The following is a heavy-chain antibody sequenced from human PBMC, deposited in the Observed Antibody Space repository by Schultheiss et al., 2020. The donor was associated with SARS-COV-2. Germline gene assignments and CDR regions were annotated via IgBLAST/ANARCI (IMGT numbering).Heavy chain of an antibody. V-gene: IGHV4-31*03. CDR3: ARGHVGIVVVVAATHFDY. D-gene: IGHD2-15*01. Sequence: SETLSLTCTVSGGSISSGGYYWSWIRQHPGKGLEWIGYIYYSGSTYYNPSLKSRVTISVDTSKNQFSLKLSSVTAADTAVYYCARGHVGIVVVVAATHFDYWGQGTLVTVSS. CDR2: IYYSGST. J-gene: IGHJ4*02. CDR1: GGSISSGGYY.